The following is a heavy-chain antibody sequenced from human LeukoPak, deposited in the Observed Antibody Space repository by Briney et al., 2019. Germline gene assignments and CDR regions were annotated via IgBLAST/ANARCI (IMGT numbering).Heavy chain of an antibody. CDR3: ARRGYCSSGSCEYFHF. D-gene: IGHD2-15*01. J-gene: IGHJ1*01. CDR1: GYSFPSYW. Sequence: GESLKISCKGSGYSFPSYWIGWVRQMPGKGLEWMGFIYPGDSDTRYSPSFQGQVTISADKSTNTAYLQCSSLQASDTAMYYCARRGYCSSGSCEYFHFWGQGTLVTVSS. V-gene: IGHV5-51*01. CDR2: IYPGDSDT.